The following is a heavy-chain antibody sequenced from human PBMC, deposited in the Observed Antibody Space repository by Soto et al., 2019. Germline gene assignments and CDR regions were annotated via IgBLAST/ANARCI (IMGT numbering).Heavy chain of an antibody. J-gene: IGHJ2*01. CDR2: IKTDGSII. V-gene: IGHV3-74*01. D-gene: IGHD3-16*01. CDR3: AIVRQGAWYFDL. CDR1: GFSFSSYW. Sequence: EVQLVESGGGLVQPGGSLRLSCAASGFSFSSYWMHWVSQAPGKGLVWVSRIKTDGSIITYADSVKGRFTISRDNAKNTLYPQMNTLRAEDTAVYYCAIVRQGAWYFDLWGRGTLVSVSS.